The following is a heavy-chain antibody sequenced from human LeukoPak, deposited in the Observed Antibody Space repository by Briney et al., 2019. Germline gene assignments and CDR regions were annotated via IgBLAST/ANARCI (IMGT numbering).Heavy chain of an antibody. D-gene: IGHD3-9*01. CDR1: GYTLTELS. J-gene: IGHJ4*02. CDR2: FDPEDGET. CDR3: ARVDYDILTGYYFDY. Sequence: ASVKVSCKVSGYTLTELSMHWVRQAPGKGLEWMGGFDPEDGETIYAQKFQGRVTMTTDTSTSTAYMELRSLRSDDTAVYYCARVDYDILTGYYFDYWGQGTLVTVSS. V-gene: IGHV1-24*01.